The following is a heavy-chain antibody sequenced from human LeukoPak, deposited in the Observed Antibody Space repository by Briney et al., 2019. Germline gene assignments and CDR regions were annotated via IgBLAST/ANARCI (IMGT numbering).Heavy chain of an antibody. CDR2: ISYSGST. Sequence: SETLSLTCTVSGGSISSSSYYWGWIRQHPGKGLEWIGYISYSGSTHYNPSLKSRLTISVDTSKNQFSLKLSSVTAADTAVYYCARGSLDFDYWGQGTLVTVSS. J-gene: IGHJ4*02. V-gene: IGHV4-31*03. CDR3: ARGSLDFDY. CDR1: GGSISSSSYY.